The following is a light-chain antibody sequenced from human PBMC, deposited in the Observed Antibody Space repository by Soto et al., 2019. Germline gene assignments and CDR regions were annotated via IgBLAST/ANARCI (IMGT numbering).Light chain of an antibody. CDR1: QSVSSSY. Sequence: EIVLTQSTGTLSLSPGERVTLSCRASQSVSSSYLAWYQQKPGQAPRLLIYGASSRATGIPDRFSGSGSGTDFTLTISRLEPEDFAVYYCQQYGSSLSITFGQGTRLEIK. CDR3: QQYGSSLSIT. J-gene: IGKJ5*01. V-gene: IGKV3-20*01. CDR2: GAS.